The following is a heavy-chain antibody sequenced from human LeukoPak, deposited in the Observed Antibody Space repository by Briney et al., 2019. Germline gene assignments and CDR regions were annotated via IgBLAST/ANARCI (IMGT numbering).Heavy chain of an antibody. CDR1: GGTFSSYA. D-gene: IGHD4-23*01. Sequence: SVKVSCKASGGTFSSYAISWVRQAPGQGLEWMGGIIPIFGTANYAQKFQGRVTIAADKSTSTAYMELSSLRSEDTAVYYCAGGASVGAFDIWGQGTMVTVSS. J-gene: IGHJ3*02. V-gene: IGHV1-69*06. CDR2: IIPIFGTA. CDR3: AGGASVGAFDI.